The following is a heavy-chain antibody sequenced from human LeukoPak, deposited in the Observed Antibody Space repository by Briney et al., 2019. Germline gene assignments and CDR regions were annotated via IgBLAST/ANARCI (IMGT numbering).Heavy chain of an antibody. J-gene: IGHJ4*02. CDR1: GFTFSSYA. Sequence: RGSLRLSCAASGFTFSSYAMSWVRQAPGKGLEWVSAISGSGGSTYYADSVKGRFTISRDNSKNTLYLQMNSLRAEDTAVYYCAKDRGYRATTYYFDYWGQGTLVTVSS. V-gene: IGHV3-23*01. CDR2: ISGSGGST. D-gene: IGHD1-26*01. CDR3: AKDRGYRATTYYFDY.